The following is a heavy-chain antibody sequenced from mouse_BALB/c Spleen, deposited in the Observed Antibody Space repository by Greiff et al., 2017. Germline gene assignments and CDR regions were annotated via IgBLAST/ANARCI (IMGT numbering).Heavy chain of an antibody. CDR2: INPSTGYT. D-gene: IGHD1-1*01. Sequence: VQLQQSGAELAKPGASVKMSCKASGYTFTSYWMHWVKQRPGQGLEWIGYINPSTGYTEYNQKFKDKATLTADKSSSTAYMQLSSLTSEDSAVYYCARYYGSRGYFDVWGAGTTVTVSS. CDR3: ARYYGSRGYFDV. CDR1: GYTFTSYW. J-gene: IGHJ1*01. V-gene: IGHV1-7*01.